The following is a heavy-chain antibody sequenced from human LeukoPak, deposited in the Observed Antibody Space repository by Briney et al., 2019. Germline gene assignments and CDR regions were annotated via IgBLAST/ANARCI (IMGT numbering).Heavy chain of an antibody. CDR1: GFTFSSDL. V-gene: IGHV3-74*01. CDR2: INSDRIST. CDR3: AREAKQGYFDY. J-gene: IGHJ4*02. D-gene: IGHD6-13*01. Sequence: GSPRLSCAPSGFTFSSDLMHGVRPASPQGLVWVSRINSDRISTSNAGSVKGGFTITRDYAKNTRYLQMTSPRVEDTAVYYCAREAKQGYFDYWGQGTLVTVSS.